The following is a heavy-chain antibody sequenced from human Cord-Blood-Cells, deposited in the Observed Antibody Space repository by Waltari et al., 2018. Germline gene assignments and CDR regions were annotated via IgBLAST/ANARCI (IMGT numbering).Heavy chain of an antibody. D-gene: IGHD1-26*01. Sequence: QVQLQESGPGLVKPSENLSLTCAVSGYSISSGYYWGWIRQPPGKGLEWIGSIYHSGSTYYSPSLKSGVTISVGTSKNQFSLKRSYVTAADTAVYYCARVGVGATKNAFDIWGQGTMVTVSS. CDR1: GYSISSGYY. CDR2: IYHSGST. V-gene: IGHV4-38-2*01. CDR3: ARVGVGATKNAFDI. J-gene: IGHJ3*02.